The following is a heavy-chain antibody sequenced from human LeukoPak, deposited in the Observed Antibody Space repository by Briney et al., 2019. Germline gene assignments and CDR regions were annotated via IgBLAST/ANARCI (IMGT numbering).Heavy chain of an antibody. D-gene: IGHD3-22*01. V-gene: IGHV1-69*13. J-gene: IGHJ4*02. Sequence: ASVKVSRKASGGTFSSYAISWVRQAPGQGLEWMGGIIPIFGTANYAQKFQGRVTITADESTSTAYMELSSLRSEDTAVYYCARDRYDSSGYYLPLFWGQGTLVTVSS. CDR3: ARDRYDSSGYYLPLF. CDR2: IIPIFGTA. CDR1: GGTFSSYA.